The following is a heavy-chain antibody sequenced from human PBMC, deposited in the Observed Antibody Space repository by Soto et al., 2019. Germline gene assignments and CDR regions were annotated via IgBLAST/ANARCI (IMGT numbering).Heavy chain of an antibody. CDR1: GFTFSSYS. V-gene: IGHV3-21*01. CDR3: ARDRADGWLVWSDYSSYYYGMDV. CDR2: ISSSSSYI. J-gene: IGHJ6*02. D-gene: IGHD6-19*01. Sequence: PGGSLRLSCAASGFTFSSYSMNWVRQAPGKGLEWVSSISSSSSYIYYAGSVKGRFTISRDNAKNSLYLQMNSLRAEDTAVYYCARDRADGWLVWSDYSSYYYGMDVWGQGTTVTVSS.